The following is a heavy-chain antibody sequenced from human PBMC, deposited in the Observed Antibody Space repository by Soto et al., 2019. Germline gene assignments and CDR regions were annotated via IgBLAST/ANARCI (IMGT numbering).Heavy chain of an antibody. CDR2: IDASGST. D-gene: IGHD3-3*01. CDR3: ARGGHDFWSGPFDY. CDR1: DGSISTYY. V-gene: IGHV4-4*07. J-gene: IGHJ4*02. Sequence: SETLSLTCTVSDGSISTYYCNWIRQPAGKGLEWIGRIDASGSTDYDPSLKSRVTMSVDTSKNQFSLRLSSVTAADTAVCYCARGGHDFWSGPFDYWGQGAQVTVSS.